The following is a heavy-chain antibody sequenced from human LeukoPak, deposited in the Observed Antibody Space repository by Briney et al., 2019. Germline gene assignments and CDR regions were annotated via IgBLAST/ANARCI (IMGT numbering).Heavy chain of an antibody. CDR3: ARQYYYYYGMDV. V-gene: IGHV4-59*08. CDR1: GGSISSFY. Sequence: SETLSLTCTVSGGSISSFYWSWLRQPPGKGLEWIGYIYYSGSTNYNPSLKSRVTISVDTSKNQFSLKLNSVTAADAAVYYCARQYYYYYGMDVWGQGTTVTVSS. CDR2: IYYSGST. J-gene: IGHJ6*02.